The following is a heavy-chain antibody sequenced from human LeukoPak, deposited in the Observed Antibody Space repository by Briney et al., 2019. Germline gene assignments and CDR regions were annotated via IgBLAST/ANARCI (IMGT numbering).Heavy chain of an antibody. J-gene: IGHJ6*03. CDR2: IVVGSGST. Sequence: ASVKVSCKASGFTFTSSAMQWVRQARGQRLEWIGWIVVGSGSTNYAQKFQERVTITRDMSTSTAYMELSSLRSEDTAVYYCAAGQVYCSSTSCYKGYYYYYMDVWGKGTTVTVSS. CDR1: GFTFTSSA. CDR3: AAGQVYCSSTSCYKGYYYYYMDV. D-gene: IGHD2-2*02. V-gene: IGHV1-58*02.